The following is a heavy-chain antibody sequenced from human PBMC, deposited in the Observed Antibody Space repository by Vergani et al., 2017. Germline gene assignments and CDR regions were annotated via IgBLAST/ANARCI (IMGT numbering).Heavy chain of an antibody. CDR3: AKVCRMRHYFDY. Sequence: EVQLVESGGGLVKPGGSLRLSCAASGFTFSSYSMNWVRQAPGKGLEWVSSISSSSSYIYYADSVKGRFTISRDNAKNTLYLQMNSLRAEDTAVYYCAKVCRMRHYFDYWGQGTLVTVSS. CDR2: ISSSSSYI. J-gene: IGHJ4*02. D-gene: IGHD2-8*01. CDR1: GFTFSSYS. V-gene: IGHV3-21*04.